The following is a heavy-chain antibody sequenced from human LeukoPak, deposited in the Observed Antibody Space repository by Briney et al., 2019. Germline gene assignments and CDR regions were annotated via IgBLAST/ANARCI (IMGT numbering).Heavy chain of an antibody. CDR3: EALQLWFLGS. J-gene: IGHJ5*02. D-gene: IGHD5-18*01. Sequence: GRSLRLSCAASGFTFSSYAMHWVRQAPGKGLEWVAVISYDGSNKYYADSVKGRFTISRDNSKNTLYLQMNSLRAEDTAVYYCEALQLWFLGSWGQGTLVTVSS. V-gene: IGHV3-30*04. CDR1: GFTFSSYA. CDR2: ISYDGSNK.